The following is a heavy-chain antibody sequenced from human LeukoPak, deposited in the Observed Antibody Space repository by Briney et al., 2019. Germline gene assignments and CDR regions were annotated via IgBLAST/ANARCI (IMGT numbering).Heavy chain of an antibody. CDR3: ARTYSAVAGYFDY. V-gene: IGHV5-51*01. D-gene: IGHD6-19*01. Sequence: GESLKISCKGSGYSFNTYWIGWVRQMPGKGLEWMGIIYPGDSDTRYSPSFQGQVTISADKSITTAYLRWSSLKASDTAVYYCARTYSAVAGYFDYWGQGTLVTVSS. CDR1: GYSFNTYW. J-gene: IGHJ4*02. CDR2: IYPGDSDT.